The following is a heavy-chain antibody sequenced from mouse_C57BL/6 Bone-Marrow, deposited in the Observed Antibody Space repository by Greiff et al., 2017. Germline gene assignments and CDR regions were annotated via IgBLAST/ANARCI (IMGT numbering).Heavy chain of an antibody. J-gene: IGHJ4*01. CDR1: GYTFTDYY. V-gene: IGHV1-26*01. CDR3: APLRYYAMDY. CDR2: INPNNGGT. Sequence: VQLQQSGPELVKPGASVKISCKASGYTFTDYYMNWVKQSHGKSLEWIGDINPNNGGTSYNQKFKGKATLTVDKSSSTAYMELRSLTSEDSAVYYCAPLRYYAMDYWGQGTSVTVSS.